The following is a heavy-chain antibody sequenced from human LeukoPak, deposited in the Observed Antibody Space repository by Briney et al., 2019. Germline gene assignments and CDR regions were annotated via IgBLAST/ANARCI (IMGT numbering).Heavy chain of an antibody. CDR2: ISGSGGYT. J-gene: IGHJ4*02. D-gene: IGHD3-22*01. Sequence: GGSLRLSCAASGFIFSSYAMTWVRRAPGKGLEWVSAISGSGGYTYYADSVKGRFTISRDNSKNTLYLQMNSLRAEDTAVYYCASAPYDSSGYYPVYYFDYWGQGTLVTVSS. CDR1: GFIFSSYA. V-gene: IGHV3-23*01. CDR3: ASAPYDSSGYYPVYYFDY.